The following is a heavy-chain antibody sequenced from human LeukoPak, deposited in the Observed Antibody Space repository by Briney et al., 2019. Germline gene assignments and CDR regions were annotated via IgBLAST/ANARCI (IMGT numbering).Heavy chain of an antibody. CDR2: ISWNSGSI. D-gene: IGHD3-22*01. CDR1: GFTFDDYA. J-gene: IGHJ4*02. CDR3: AKGSRRGYDSSGYVDY. V-gene: IGHV3-9*03. Sequence: PGRSLRLSCAASGFTFDDYAMHWVRQAPGKGLEWVSGISWNSGSIGYADSVKGRFTISRDNAKNSPYLQMNSLRAEDMALYYCAKGSRRGYDSSGYVDYWGQGTLVTVSS.